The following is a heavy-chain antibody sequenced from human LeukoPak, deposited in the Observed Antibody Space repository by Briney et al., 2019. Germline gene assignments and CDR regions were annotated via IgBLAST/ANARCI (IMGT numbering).Heavy chain of an antibody. CDR2: IYYSGST. J-gene: IGHJ4*02. V-gene: IGHV4-59*12. CDR1: GGSISSYY. D-gene: IGHD3-10*01. CDR3: ARVSLVRGAPDYYFDY. Sequence: SETLSLTCTVSGGSISSYYWSWIRQPPGKGLEWIGYIYYSGSTNYNPSLKSRVTISVDTSKNQFSLKLSSVTAADAAVYYCARVSLVRGAPDYYFDYWGQGTLVTVSS.